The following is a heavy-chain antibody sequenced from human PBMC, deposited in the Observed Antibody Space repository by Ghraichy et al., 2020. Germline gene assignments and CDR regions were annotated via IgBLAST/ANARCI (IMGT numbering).Heavy chain of an antibody. V-gene: IGHV3-23*01. CDR2: IGGRGGDI. D-gene: IGHD3-16*01. Sequence: GESLNISCAASGFTFKNYGMSWVRPAPGKGLEWVSAIGGRGGDIQYADSVKGRFTISRDNSKSILYLQLNSLRVEDTAVYYCAKSPRDLGSLFDDWGQGTLVTVSS. CDR1: GFTFKNYG. J-gene: IGHJ4*02. CDR3: AKSPRDLGSLFDD.